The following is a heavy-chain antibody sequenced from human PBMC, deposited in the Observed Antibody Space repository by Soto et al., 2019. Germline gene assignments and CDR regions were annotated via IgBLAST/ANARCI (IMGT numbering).Heavy chain of an antibody. J-gene: IGHJ4*02. CDR1: GFSFDDYG. CDR2: ISWNSGDI. V-gene: IGHV3-9*01. CDR3: GKENDFDRDWASAY. Sequence: EVQLVESGGGSVQPGRSLRLSCAASGFSFDDYGMHWVRQGPGKGLEWVSGISWNSGDIFYADSVNGRFTISRDNAKRSLYLQMTSMRTEDTSLYFCGKENDFDRDWASAYWCQGIVVTVNS. D-gene: IGHD2-21*01.